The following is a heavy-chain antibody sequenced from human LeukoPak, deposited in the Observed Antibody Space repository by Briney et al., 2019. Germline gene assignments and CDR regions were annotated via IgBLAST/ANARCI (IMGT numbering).Heavy chain of an antibody. V-gene: IGHV1-8*01. Sequence: ASVKVSCKASGYTFTSYDINWVRQATGQGLEWMGWMNPNSGNTGYVQKFQGRVTMTRNTSISTAYMELSSLRSEDTAVYYCARGIRSDDAFDIWGQGTMVTVSS. CDR2: MNPNSGNT. CDR1: GYTFTSYD. J-gene: IGHJ3*02. CDR3: ARGIRSDDAFDI.